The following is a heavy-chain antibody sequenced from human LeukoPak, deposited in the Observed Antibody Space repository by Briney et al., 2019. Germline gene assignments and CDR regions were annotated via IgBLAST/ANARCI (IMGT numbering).Heavy chain of an antibody. J-gene: IGHJ5*02. V-gene: IGHV4-38-2*01. CDR1: GYSISSGYY. CDR2: IYHSGST. Sequence: SETLSLTCAVSGYSISSGYYWGWIRQPPGKGLEWIGSIYHSGSTYYNPSLKSRVTISVAPSKNQFPLKLSSVTAADTAVYYCARVTRNRWLPHLPRFDPWGQGTLVTVSS. CDR3: ARVTRNRWLPHLPRFDP. D-gene: IGHD5-24*01.